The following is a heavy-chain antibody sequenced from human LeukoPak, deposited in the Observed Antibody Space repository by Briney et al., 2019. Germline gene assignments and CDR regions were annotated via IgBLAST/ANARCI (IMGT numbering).Heavy chain of an antibody. CDR3: AKKRGSGWRYYFDY. V-gene: IGHV3-23*01. CDR1: GFTFSSYA. Sequence: GGSLRLSCAASGFTFSSYAMSWVRQAPGKGLEWVSAISGSGGSTYYADSVKGRFTISRDNSKNTLYLQMNSLRAEATAVYYCAKKRGSGWRYYFDYWGQGTLVTVSS. CDR2: ISGSGGST. D-gene: IGHD6-19*01. J-gene: IGHJ4*02.